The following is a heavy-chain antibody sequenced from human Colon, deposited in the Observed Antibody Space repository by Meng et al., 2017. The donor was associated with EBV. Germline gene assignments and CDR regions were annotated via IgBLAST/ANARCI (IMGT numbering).Heavy chain of an antibody. CDR1: GSTLSSYA. CDR3: TSPIY. Sequence: VQLVQPGAEVKRPGASVKVSCKASGSTLSSYAVHWVRQAPGQRLEWMGWINLGNGNTKYSQNFQGRVTITRDTSASTAYMELSSLTSVDTAVYYCTSPIYWGQGTLVTVSS. J-gene: IGHJ4*02. CDR2: INLGNGNT. V-gene: IGHV1-3*01. D-gene: IGHD3-9*01.